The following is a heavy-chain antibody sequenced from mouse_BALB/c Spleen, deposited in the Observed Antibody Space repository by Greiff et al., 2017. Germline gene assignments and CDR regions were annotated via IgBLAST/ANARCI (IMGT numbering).Heavy chain of an antibody. J-gene: IGHJ2*01. Sequence: EVKVVESGGGLVKPGGSLKLSCAASGFTFSDYYMYWVRQTPEKRLEWVATISDGGSYTYYPDSVKGRFTISRDNAKNNLYLQMSSLKSEDTAMYYCARDGNGNYFDYWGQGTTLTVSS. CDR2: ISDGGSYT. CDR1: GFTFSDYY. CDR3: ARDGNGNYFDY. V-gene: IGHV5-4*02. D-gene: IGHD2-1*01.